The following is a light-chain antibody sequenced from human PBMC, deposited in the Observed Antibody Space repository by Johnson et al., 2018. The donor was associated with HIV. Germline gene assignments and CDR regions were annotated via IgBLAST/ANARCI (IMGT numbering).Light chain of an antibody. CDR1: SSNIGNNF. J-gene: IGLJ1*01. Sequence: QSILTQPPSVSAAPGQKVTISCSGSSSNIGNNFVSWYQQLPGTAPKLLIYANNKRPSGIADRFSGSKSGTSATLGITGLQTGDEADYYCGTWDSSLSAGNVFGTGTKVPVL. CDR2: ANN. CDR3: GTWDSSLSAGNV. V-gene: IGLV1-51*02.